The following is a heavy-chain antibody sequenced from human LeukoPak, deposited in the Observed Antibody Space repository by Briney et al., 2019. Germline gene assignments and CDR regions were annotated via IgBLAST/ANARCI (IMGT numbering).Heavy chain of an antibody. V-gene: IGHV3-7*01. CDR1: GFTFTTYW. CDR3: TVRGGISSAFDI. J-gene: IGHJ3*02. CDR2: IKQDGTEK. Sequence: GGSLRLSCAASGFTFTTYWMSWVRQAPGKGLEWVANIKQDGTEKYYVDSVKGRFTISRDNSKNTLYLQMNSLRAEDTAVYYCTVRGGISSAFDIWGQGTMVTVSS. D-gene: IGHD3-10*01.